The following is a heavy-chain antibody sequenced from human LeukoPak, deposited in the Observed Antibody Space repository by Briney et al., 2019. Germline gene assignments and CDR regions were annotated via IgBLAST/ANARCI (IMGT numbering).Heavy chain of an antibody. V-gene: IGHV4-61*01. CDR3: ARGGYYYYYYGMDV. CDR1: GGSVSSGSYY. CDR2: IYYSGST. J-gene: IGHJ6*04. Sequence: SETLSLTCTVSGGSVSSGSYYWSWIRQPPGKGLEWIGYIYYSGSTNYNPSLKGRVTISVDTSKNQFSLKLSSVTAADTAVYYCARGGYYYYYYGMDVWGKGTTVTVSS. D-gene: IGHD2-15*01.